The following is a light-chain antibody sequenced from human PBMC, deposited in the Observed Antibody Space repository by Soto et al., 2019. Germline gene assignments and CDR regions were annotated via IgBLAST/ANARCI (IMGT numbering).Light chain of an antibody. CDR3: CLYIGATTYV. V-gene: IGLV2-14*01. CDR1: SSDVGNGYDS. J-gene: IGLJ1*01. Sequence: QSALTQPASVSGSPGQSITISCTGTSSDVGNGYDSVSWYQQHPGKAPKLMIYEVTNRPSGVSSRFSGSKSGNTASLTISGLQADDEADYYCCLYIGATTYVFGTGTKLTVL. CDR2: EVT.